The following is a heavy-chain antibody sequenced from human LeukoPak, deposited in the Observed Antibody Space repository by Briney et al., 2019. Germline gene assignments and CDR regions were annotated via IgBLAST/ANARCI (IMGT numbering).Heavy chain of an antibody. CDR2: ISSSSSYI. Sequence: GGSLRLSCAASGFTFSSYSMNWVRQAPGKGLEWVSSISSSSSYIYYADSVKGRFTISRDNAKNSLYLQMNSLRAEDTAVYYCARKYDSSGYYYALYYYYGMDVWGQGATVTVSS. J-gene: IGHJ6*02. CDR1: GFTFSSYS. CDR3: ARKYDSSGYYYALYYYYGMDV. V-gene: IGHV3-21*01. D-gene: IGHD3-22*01.